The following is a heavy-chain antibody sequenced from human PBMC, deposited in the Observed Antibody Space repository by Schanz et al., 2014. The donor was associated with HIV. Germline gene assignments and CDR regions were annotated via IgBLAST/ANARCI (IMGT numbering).Heavy chain of an antibody. CDR2: IWYDGSNK. Sequence: VQLEESGGGLVQPGGSLKLSCAASGFTFSGYAMHWVRQAPGKGLEGVAVIWYDGSNKYYADSVKGRFTISRDNSKNTLYLQINSLRAEDTAVYYCAISHSGTYFLYWGQGTLVTVSS. D-gene: IGHD1-26*01. J-gene: IGHJ4*02. V-gene: IGHV3-33*08. CDR1: GFTFSGYA. CDR3: AISHSGTYFLY.